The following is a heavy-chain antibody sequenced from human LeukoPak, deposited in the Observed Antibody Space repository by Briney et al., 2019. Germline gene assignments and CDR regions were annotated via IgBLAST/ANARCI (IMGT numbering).Heavy chain of an antibody. J-gene: IGHJ5*02. CDR2: ISSSSSYI. Sequence: RGSLRLSCAASGFTFSSYSMNWVRQAPGKGLEWVSSISSSSSYIYYADSVKGRFTISRDNAKNSLYLQMNSLRAEDTAVYYCARGATGIAAAGNNWFDPWGQGTLVTVSS. D-gene: IGHD6-13*01. CDR3: ARGATGIAAAGNNWFDP. CDR1: GFTFSSYS. V-gene: IGHV3-21*01.